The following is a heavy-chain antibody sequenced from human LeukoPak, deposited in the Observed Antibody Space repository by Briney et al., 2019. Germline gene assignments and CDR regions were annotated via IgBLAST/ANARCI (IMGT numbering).Heavy chain of an antibody. J-gene: IGHJ4*02. CDR1: GGSISSSSYY. CDR2: IYYSGST. CDR3: ASVVAVAGTYFDY. Sequence: PSETLSLTCTVSGGSISSSSYYWGWIRQPPGKGLEWIGSIYYSGSTYYNPSLKSRVTISVDTSKNQFSLKLSSVTAADTAVYYCASVVAVAGTYFDYWGQGTLVTVSS. V-gene: IGHV4-39*01. D-gene: IGHD6-19*01.